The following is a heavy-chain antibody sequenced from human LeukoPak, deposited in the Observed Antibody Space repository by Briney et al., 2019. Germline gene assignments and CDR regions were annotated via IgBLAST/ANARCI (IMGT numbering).Heavy chain of an antibody. CDR1: GGSISSYY. CDR2: IYYSGST. CDR3: ARTQGYCSGGSCYSENWFDP. V-gene: IGHV4-59*12. J-gene: IGHJ5*02. D-gene: IGHD2-15*01. Sequence: SETLSLTCTVSGGSISSYYWSWIRQPPGKGLEWIGYIYYSGSTYYNPSLKSRVTISVDTSKNQFSLKLSSVTAADTAVYYCARTQGYCSGGSCYSENWFDPWGQGTLVTVSS.